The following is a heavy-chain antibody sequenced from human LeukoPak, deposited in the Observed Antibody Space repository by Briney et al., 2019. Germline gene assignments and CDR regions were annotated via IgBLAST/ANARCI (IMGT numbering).Heavy chain of an antibody. CDR2: VNPSDGST. CDR3: ARDRGVVPAAILDY. Sequence: ASVKVSCKTSGYNSAIYQMHWVRQAPGQGLEWMGIVNPSDGSTSYPQKFQGRVTMTRDTSTSTVYMELSSLRSEDTAVYFCARDRGVVPAAILDYWGQGTLVTVSS. J-gene: IGHJ4*02. V-gene: IGHV1-46*01. D-gene: IGHD2-2*02. CDR1: GYNSAIYQ.